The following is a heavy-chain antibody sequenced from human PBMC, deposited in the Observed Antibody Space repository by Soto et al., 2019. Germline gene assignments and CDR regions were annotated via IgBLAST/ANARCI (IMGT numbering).Heavy chain of an antibody. CDR1: GFTFTSSA. V-gene: IGHV1-58*01. J-gene: IGHJ4*02. CDR2: IVVGSGNT. Sequence: GASVKVSCKASGFTFTSSAVQWVRQARGQRLEWIGWIVVGSGNTNYAQKFQERVTITRDMSTSTAYMELSSLRSEDTAVYYCAAMGGSSAITDFDYWGQGTLVTVSS. D-gene: IGHD1-26*01. CDR3: AAMGGSSAITDFDY.